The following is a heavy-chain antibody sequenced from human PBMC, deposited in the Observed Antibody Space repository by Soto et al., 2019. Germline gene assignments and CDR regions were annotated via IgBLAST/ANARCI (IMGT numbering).Heavy chain of an antibody. D-gene: IGHD2-21*01. CDR1: GGSISSGGYY. Sequence: QVQLQESGPGLVKPSQTLSLTCTVSGGSISSGGYYWSWIRQHPGKGLEWIGYIYYSGSTYYNPSLKSRVIISVDTSKNQFSLKLSSVTAADTAVYYCARDLRLRGFYGMDVWGQGTTVTVSS. V-gene: IGHV4-31*03. CDR2: IYYSGST. CDR3: ARDLRLRGFYGMDV. J-gene: IGHJ6*02.